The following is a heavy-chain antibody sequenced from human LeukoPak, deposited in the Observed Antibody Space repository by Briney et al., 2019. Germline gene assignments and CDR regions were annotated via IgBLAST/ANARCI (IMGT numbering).Heavy chain of an antibody. V-gene: IGHV3-20*04. CDR1: GFTFDDYG. D-gene: IGHD4/OR15-4a*01. J-gene: IGHJ6*03. CDR2: INWNGGST. Sequence: GGSLRLSCAAFGFTFDDYGMSWVRQAPGKGLEWVSGINWNGGSTGYADSVKGRFTISRDNAKNSLYLQMNSLRAEDAALYYCARFRGTHYRGYYYMDVWGKGTTVTVSS. CDR3: ARFRGTHYRGYYYMDV.